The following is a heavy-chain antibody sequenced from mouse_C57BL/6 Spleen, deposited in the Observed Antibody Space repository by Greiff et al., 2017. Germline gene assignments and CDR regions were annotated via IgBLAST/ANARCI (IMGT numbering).Heavy chain of an antibody. D-gene: IGHD1-1*01. CDR2: FHPYNDDT. Sequence: QVQLQQSGAELVKPGASVKMSCKASGYTFTTYPIEWMKQNHGKSLEWIGNFHPYNDDTKYNEKFKGKATLTVEKSSSTVYLELRRLTSDDSAVYYCARALYYYGSSYDWYFDVWGTGTTVTVSS. CDR3: ARALYYYGSSYDWYFDV. CDR1: GYTFTTYP. V-gene: IGHV1-47*01. J-gene: IGHJ1*03.